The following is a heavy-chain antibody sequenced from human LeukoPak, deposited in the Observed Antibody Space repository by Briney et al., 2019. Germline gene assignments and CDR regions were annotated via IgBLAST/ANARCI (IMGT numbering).Heavy chain of an antibody. J-gene: IGHJ4*02. V-gene: IGHV3-23*01. D-gene: IGHD6-13*01. CDR2: ISSTGGTT. CDR1: GITFSSYG. CDR3: AKALPQQLVLVGDYFDY. Sequence: GGTLRLSCAASGITFSSYGMSWVRQAPGKGLEWVSSISSTGGTTYYADSVKGRFTISRDNSKNTLYLQMNSLRAEDTAVYYCAKALPQQLVLVGDYFDYWGQGTLVTVSS.